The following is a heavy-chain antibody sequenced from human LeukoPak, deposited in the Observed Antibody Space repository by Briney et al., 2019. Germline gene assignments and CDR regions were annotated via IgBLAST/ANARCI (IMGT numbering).Heavy chain of an antibody. J-gene: IGHJ4*02. Sequence: ASVNGSSKAPLYTPTTYNISWVRQGTGEKRECRGWMNPNSGNTGYAQKFQGRVTMTRNTSISTPYTELSSLRSEDTAVYYCARVGGDTVTNRYWGQGTLVTVSS. CDR1: LYTPTTYN. V-gene: IGHV1-8*01. CDR2: MNPNSGNT. D-gene: IGHD4-17*01. CDR3: ARVGGDTVTNRY.